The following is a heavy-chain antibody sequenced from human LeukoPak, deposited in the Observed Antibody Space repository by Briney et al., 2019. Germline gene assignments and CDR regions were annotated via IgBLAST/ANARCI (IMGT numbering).Heavy chain of an antibody. CDR2: ISSSSSYI. CDR3: ARASGSYFTDY. D-gene: IGHD1-26*01. CDR1: GFTFSSYN. J-gene: IGHJ4*02. V-gene: IGHV3-21*01. Sequence: GGSLRLSCAASGFTFSSYNMNWVRQAPGKGLEWVSSISSSSSYIYYADSVKGRFTISRDNAKNSLYLQMNSLRAEDTAVYYCARASGSYFTDYWGQGTLVTVSS.